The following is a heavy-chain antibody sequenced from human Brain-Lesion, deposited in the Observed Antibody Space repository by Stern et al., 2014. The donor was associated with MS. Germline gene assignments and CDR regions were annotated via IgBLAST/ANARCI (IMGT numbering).Heavy chain of an antibody. J-gene: IGHJ3*02. V-gene: IGHV3-74*03. Sequence: EMQLVESGGGLVQPGGTLRLSCTASGFTFNTYWMHWVRQAPAKRLVGGSRINTYGNSITYADSVKGRFTISRDNAESTLYMQLNGLRPEDTAVYYCAREHQYSNAFDIWGQGTKVIVSS. D-gene: IGHD2-21*01. CDR3: AREHQYSNAFDI. CDR2: INTYGNSI. CDR1: GFTFNTYW.